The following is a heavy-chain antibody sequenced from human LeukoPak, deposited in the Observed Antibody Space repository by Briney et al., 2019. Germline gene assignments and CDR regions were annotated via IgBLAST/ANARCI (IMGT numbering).Heavy chain of an antibody. CDR3: AREIAAAGTYFDY. CDR1: GGTFSSYA. D-gene: IGHD6-13*01. CDR2: IIPIFGTA. J-gene: IGHJ4*02. V-gene: IGHV1-69*05. Sequence: SVKVSCKASGGTFSSYAISWVRQAPGQGLGWMGRIIPIFGTANYAQKFQGRVTITTDESTSTAYMELSSLRSEDTAVYYCAREIAAAGTYFDYWGQGTLVTVSS.